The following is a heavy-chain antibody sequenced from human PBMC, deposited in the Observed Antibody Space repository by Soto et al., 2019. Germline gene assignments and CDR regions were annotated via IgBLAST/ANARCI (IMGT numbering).Heavy chain of an antibody. CDR2: IYYSGST. CDR3: ARFHDTEENYYYYGMDV. J-gene: IGHJ6*02. Sequence: PSETLSLTCTVSGGSISSGGYYWSWIRKHPGKGLEWIGYIYYSGSTYYNPSLKSRVTISVDTSKNQFSLKLSSVTAADTAVYYCARFHDTEENYYYYGMDVWGQGTTVTVSS. CDR1: GGSISSGGYY. V-gene: IGHV4-31*03.